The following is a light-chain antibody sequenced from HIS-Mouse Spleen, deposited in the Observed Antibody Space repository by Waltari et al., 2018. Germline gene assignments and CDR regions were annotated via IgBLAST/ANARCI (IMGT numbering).Light chain of an antibody. V-gene: IGLV3-10*01. J-gene: IGLJ2*01. CDR2: EDR. CDR3: YSTDSSGNHRV. CDR1: ALQKKY. Sequence: SYELTQPPSVSVSPGQTARITCSGDALQKKYAYWYQQKSGQAPVLVIYEDRKRPSGSPERFSGSSSGTMATLTISGAQVEDEADYYCYSTDSSGNHRVFGGGTKLTVL.